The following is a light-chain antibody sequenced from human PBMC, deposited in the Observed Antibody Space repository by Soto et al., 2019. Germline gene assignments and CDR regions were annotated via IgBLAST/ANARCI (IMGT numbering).Light chain of an antibody. CDR1: SSDVGGYNY. CDR3: CSYTGSSTFSV. V-gene: IGLV2-11*01. CDR2: DVD. Sequence: QSALTQPRSVSGSPGQSVTISCTGTSSDVGGYNYVSWYQQHPGKAHQLMIYDVDKRPSGVPDRFSGSKSGNTASLTISGLQAEDEADYYCCSYTGSSTFSVFGTGTKVTVL. J-gene: IGLJ1*01.